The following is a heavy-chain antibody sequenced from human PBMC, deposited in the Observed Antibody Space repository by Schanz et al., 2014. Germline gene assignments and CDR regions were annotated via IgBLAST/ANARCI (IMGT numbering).Heavy chain of an antibody. CDR1: GFTFSSYG. J-gene: IGHJ6*02. Sequence: LVESGGGVVQPGRSLRLSCAASGFTFSSYGMHWVRQVPGKGLEWVAVVCYDGSKKYYADSVKGRFTTSRDNSKNTKYLQTHSMSAEDTAVYAWLKDLQRELLRDNHYYGMDVWGQGTTVTVSS. CDR3: LKDLQRELLRDNHYYGMDV. D-gene: IGHD1-26*01. V-gene: IGHV3-33*06. CDR2: VCYDGSKK.